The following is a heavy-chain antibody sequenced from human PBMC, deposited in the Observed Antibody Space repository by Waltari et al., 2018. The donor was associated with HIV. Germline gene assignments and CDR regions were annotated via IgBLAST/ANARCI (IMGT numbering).Heavy chain of an antibody. J-gene: IGHJ6*02. CDR2: IWYDGSNK. CDR3: AREEVVTATAAYYYGMDV. Sequence: QVQLVESGGGVVQPGRSLRLSCAAAGFTFSSSAMHWVRQAPGKGLEWVAVIWYDGSNKYYADSVKGRFTISRDNSKNTLYLQMNSLRAEDTAVYYCAREEVVTATAAYYYGMDVWGQGTTVTVSS. D-gene: IGHD2-21*02. CDR1: GFTFSSSA. V-gene: IGHV3-33*01.